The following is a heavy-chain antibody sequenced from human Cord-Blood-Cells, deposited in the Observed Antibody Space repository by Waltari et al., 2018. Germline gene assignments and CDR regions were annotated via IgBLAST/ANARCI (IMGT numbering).Heavy chain of an antibody. CDR1: GGSISSRSYY. Sequence: QLQLQESGPGLVKPSETLSLTCTVSGGSISSRSYYWGWIRQPPGQGLEWIGSIYLSGSTYYNPSLKSRCTISVDTSKNQFSLKLSSVTAADTAVYYCARHGFQRIAAAVDYWGQGTLVTVSS. CDR2: IYLSGST. V-gene: IGHV4-39*01. J-gene: IGHJ4*02. D-gene: IGHD6-13*01. CDR3: ARHGFQRIAAAVDY.